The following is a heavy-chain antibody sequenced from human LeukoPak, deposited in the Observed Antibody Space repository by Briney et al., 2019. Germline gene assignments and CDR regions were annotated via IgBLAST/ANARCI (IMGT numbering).Heavy chain of an antibody. D-gene: IGHD3-22*01. CDR2: INQSGST. CDR1: GGSFSGYY. V-gene: IGHV4-34*01. Sequence: SETLSLTCAVYGGSFSGYYWSWIRQPPGKGLEWIGEINQSGSTKYNPSLKSRVSISVDTSKNQFSLKLSSVTAADTAVYYCARGRGTHDSSGIFDYWGQGTLVTVSS. J-gene: IGHJ4*02. CDR3: ARGRGTHDSSGIFDY.